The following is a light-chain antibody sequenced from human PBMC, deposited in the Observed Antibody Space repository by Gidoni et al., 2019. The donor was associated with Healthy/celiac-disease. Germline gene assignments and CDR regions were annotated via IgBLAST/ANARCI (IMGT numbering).Light chain of an antibody. CDR2: WAS. J-gene: IGKJ2*01. CDR3: QQYYSTPQYT. CDR1: QSVLYSSNNKNY. Sequence: DIVMTQSPASLAVSLGERTTVNCKSSQSVLYSSNNKNYLAWYQQKPGQPPKLLIYWASTRESGVPDRFSCSGSGTDFTLTISSLQAEDVAVYYCQQYYSTPQYTFXXXTKLEIK. V-gene: IGKV4-1*01.